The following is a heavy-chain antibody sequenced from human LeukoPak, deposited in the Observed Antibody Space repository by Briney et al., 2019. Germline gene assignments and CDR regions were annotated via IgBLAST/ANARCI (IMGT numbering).Heavy chain of an antibody. J-gene: IGHJ4*02. CDR1: GFTFSSYA. CDR2: ISGSGGST. V-gene: IGHV3-23*01. D-gene: IGHD2-2*02. Sequence: GGSLRLSCAASGFTFSSYAMSWVRQAPGKGLEWVSAISGSGGSTYYADSVKGWFTISRDNSKNTLYLQMNSLRAEDTAVYYCAKDLRWAVPAAIRNDYWGQGTLVTVSS. CDR3: AKDLRWAVPAAIRNDY.